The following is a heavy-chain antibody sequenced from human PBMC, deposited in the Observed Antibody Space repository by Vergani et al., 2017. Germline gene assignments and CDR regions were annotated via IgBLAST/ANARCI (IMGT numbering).Heavy chain of an antibody. J-gene: IGHJ6*03. CDR1: GGTFSSYA. V-gene: IGHV1-69*11. D-gene: IGHD2-2*01. CDR2: IIPILGTA. Sequence: QVQLVQSGAEVKKPGSSVKVSCKASGGTFSSYAISWVRQAPGQGLEWMGRIIPILGTANYAQKFQGRVTITADESTSTAYMELSSLRSEDTAVYYCARASGRHPQLPERGYYYYYMDVWGKGTTVTVSS. CDR3: ARASGRHPQLPERGYYYYYMDV.